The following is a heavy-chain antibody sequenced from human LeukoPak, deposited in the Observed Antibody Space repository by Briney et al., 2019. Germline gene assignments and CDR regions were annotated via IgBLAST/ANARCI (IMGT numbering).Heavy chain of an antibody. CDR2: IYPGDSDT. Sequence: GESLKISCKGSGYSFTGYWIGWVRQMPGKGLEWMGIIYPGDSDTRYGPSFQGQVTISADKSISTAYLQWSSLKASDTAMYYCARTYYYDSSGYYPFDYWGQGTLVTVSS. CDR3: ARTYYYDSSGYYPFDY. D-gene: IGHD3-22*01. V-gene: IGHV5-51*01. J-gene: IGHJ4*02. CDR1: GYSFTGYW.